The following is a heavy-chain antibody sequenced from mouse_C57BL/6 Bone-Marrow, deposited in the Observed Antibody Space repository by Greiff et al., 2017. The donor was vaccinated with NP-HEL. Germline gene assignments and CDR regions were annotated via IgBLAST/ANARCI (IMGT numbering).Heavy chain of an antibody. Sequence: EVKLMESGGGLVQPKGSLKLSCAASGFSFNTYAMNWVRQAPGKGLEWVARIRSKSNNYATYYADSVKDRFTISRDDSESMLYLQMNNLKTEDTAMYYCVREGITTVVVGGAMDYWGQGTSVTVSS. J-gene: IGHJ4*01. CDR3: VREGITTVVVGGAMDY. V-gene: IGHV10-1*01. CDR1: GFSFNTYA. CDR2: IRSKSNNYAT. D-gene: IGHD1-1*01.